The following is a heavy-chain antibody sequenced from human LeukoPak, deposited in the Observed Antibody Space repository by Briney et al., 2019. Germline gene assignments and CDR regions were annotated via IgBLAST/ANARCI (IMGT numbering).Heavy chain of an antibody. V-gene: IGHV3-7*01. Sequence: GGSLRLSCAASGFTFSSYWMSWVRQAPGKGLEWVANIKQDGSEKYYVDSVKGRFTISRDNAKNSLYLQMNSLRAEDTAVYYCARSLFLRSYYISIGNWFDPWGQGTLVTVSS. J-gene: IGHJ5*02. CDR1: GFTFSSYW. CDR3: ARSLFLRSYYISIGNWFDP. CDR2: IKQDGSEK. D-gene: IGHD3-10*01.